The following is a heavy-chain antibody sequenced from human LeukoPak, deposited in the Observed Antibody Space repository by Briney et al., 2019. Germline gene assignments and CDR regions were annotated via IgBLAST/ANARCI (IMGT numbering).Heavy chain of an antibody. V-gene: IGHV3-21*04. J-gene: IGHJ4*02. Sequence: PGGSLRLSCAASGFTFSTYNTHWVRQAPGKGLEWVSSISSSSTYIYYADSVKGRFTISRDNAKNSLYLQMNSLRAEDTAVYYCAKDRAVVVAATALLDYWGQGTLVTVSS. CDR3: AKDRAVVVAATALLDY. CDR1: GFTFSTYN. D-gene: IGHD2-15*01. CDR2: ISSSSTYI.